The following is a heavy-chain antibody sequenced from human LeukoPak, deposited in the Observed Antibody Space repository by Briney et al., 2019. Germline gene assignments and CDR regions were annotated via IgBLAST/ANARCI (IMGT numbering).Heavy chain of an antibody. Sequence: PGGSLRLSCAASGFTFSSYGMHWVRQAPGKGLEYVTVISSNGGSTYYADSVKGRFTISRDNSKNTLYLQMSSLRAEDTAVYYCVKGHPRWYFDLWGRGTLVTVSS. CDR3: VKGHPRWYFDL. J-gene: IGHJ2*01. CDR2: ISSNGGST. CDR1: GFTFSSYG. V-gene: IGHV3-64D*09.